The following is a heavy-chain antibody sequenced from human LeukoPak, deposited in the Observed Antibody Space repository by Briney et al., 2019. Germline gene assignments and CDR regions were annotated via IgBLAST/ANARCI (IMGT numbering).Heavy chain of an antibody. CDR3: ARVSGDVDTAMAFDY. CDR2: IWYDGSNK. V-gene: IGHV3-33*01. Sequence: GGSLRLSCAASGFTFSSYGMHWVRQAPGKGLEWVAVIWYDGSNKYYADSVKGRFTISRDNSKNTLYLQMNSLRAEDTAVYYCARVSGDVDTAMAFDYWGQGTLVTVSS. D-gene: IGHD5-18*01. CDR1: GFTFSSYG. J-gene: IGHJ4*02.